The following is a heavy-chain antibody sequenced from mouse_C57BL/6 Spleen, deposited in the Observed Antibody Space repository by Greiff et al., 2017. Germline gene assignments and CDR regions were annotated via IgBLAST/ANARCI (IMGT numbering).Heavy chain of an antibody. D-gene: IGHD2-4*01. CDR2: IYTGNGYT. V-gene: IGHV1-58*01. CDR3: ARYDYDWDYFDY. J-gene: IGHJ2*01. Sequence: EVQRVESGAELVRPGSSVKMSCKTSGYTFTSYGINWVKQRPGQGLEWIGYIYTGNGYTEYNEKFKGKATLTSDTSSSTAYMQLSSLTSEDSAIYFCARYDYDWDYFDYWGQGTTLTVSS. CDR1: GYTFTSYG.